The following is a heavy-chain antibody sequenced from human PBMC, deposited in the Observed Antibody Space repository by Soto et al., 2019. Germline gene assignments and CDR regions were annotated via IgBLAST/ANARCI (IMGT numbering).Heavy chain of an antibody. Sequence: PVGSLRLSCAASGFTVSSNYMSCVRQAPGKGLEWVSVIYSGGSTYYADSVKGRFTISRDNSKNTLYLQMNSLRAEDTAVYYCARDLTYYRVGGMDVWGQGTTVTVSS. CDR1: GFTVSSNY. D-gene: IGHD1-26*01. CDR3: ARDLTYYRVGGMDV. J-gene: IGHJ6*02. CDR2: IYSGGST. V-gene: IGHV3-53*01.